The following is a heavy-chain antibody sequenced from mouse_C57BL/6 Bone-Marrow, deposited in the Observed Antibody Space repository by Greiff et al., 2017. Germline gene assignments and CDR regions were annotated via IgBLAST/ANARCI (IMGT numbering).Heavy chain of an antibody. CDR1: GYTFTSYW. CDR3: ARRLGLFYWYFDV. J-gene: IGHJ1*03. V-gene: IGHV1-7*01. Sequence: QVQLKESGAELAKPGASVKLSCKASGYTFTSYWMHWVKQRPGQGLEWIGYINPSSGYTKYNQKFKDKATLTADKSSSTAYMQLSSLTYEDSAVYYCARRLGLFYWYFDVWGTGTTVTVSS. CDR2: INPSSGYT. D-gene: IGHD4-1*01.